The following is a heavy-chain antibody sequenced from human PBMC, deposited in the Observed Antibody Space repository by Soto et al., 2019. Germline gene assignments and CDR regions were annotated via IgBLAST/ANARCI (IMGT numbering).Heavy chain of an antibody. D-gene: IGHD3-10*01. V-gene: IGHV3-23*01. CDR1: GFTFSSYA. CDR2: ISGSGGST. J-gene: IGHJ4*02. CDR3: AKSGERITMVRGVLRYYFDY. Sequence: GGSLRLSCAASGFTFSSYAMSWVRQAPGKGLEWVSAISGSGGSTYYADSVKGRFTISRDNSKNTLYLQMNSLRAEDTAVYYCAKSGERITMVRGVLRYYFDYWGQGTLVTVSS.